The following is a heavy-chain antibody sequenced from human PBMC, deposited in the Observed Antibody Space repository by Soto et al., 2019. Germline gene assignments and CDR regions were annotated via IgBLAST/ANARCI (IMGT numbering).Heavy chain of an antibody. Sequence: QVQLQESGPGLVKPSETLSLTCTVSGGSVSSGSYYWSWIRQPPGKGLEWIGYIYYSGSTTYNPSLQSRVNECVDRSTIHVSRKVSSVTDADTAVYYCARGNYGDYGYFDYWGQGTLVTVSS. CDR1: GGSVSSGSYY. CDR3: ARGNYGDYGYFDY. CDR2: IYYSGST. V-gene: IGHV4-61*01. J-gene: IGHJ4*02. D-gene: IGHD4-17*01.